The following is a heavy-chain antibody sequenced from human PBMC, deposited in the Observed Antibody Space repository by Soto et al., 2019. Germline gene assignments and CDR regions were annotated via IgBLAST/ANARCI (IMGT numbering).Heavy chain of an antibody. CDR2: IYYSGST. J-gene: IGHJ6*02. CDR1: GGSVSSGSYY. V-gene: IGHV4-61*01. Sequence: SETLSLTCTVSGGSVSSGSYYWSWIRQPPGQGLEWIGYIYYSGSTNYNPSLKSRVTISVDTSKNQFSLKLSSVTAADTAVYCCARCDSSSFNYYYYGMDVWGQGTTVTVS. D-gene: IGHD6-6*01. CDR3: ARCDSSSFNYYYYGMDV.